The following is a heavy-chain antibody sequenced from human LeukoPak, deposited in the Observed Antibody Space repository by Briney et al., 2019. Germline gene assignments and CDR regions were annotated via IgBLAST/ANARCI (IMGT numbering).Heavy chain of an antibody. CDR2: IYYSGST. V-gene: IGHV4-39*01. CDR3: ARPPGIAVAGTAFDI. J-gene: IGHJ3*02. Sequence: PSETLSLTCTVSRGSISSSSYYWGWIRQPPGKGLEWIGSIYYSGSTYYNPSLKSRVTISVDTSKNQFSLKLSSVTAADTAVYYCARPPGIAVAGTAFDIWGQGTMVTVSS. CDR1: RGSISSSSYY. D-gene: IGHD6-19*01.